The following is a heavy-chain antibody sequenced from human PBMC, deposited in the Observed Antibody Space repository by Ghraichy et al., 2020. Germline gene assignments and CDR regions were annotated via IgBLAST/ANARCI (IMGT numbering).Heavy chain of an antibody. CDR2: IYYSGST. CDR3: ASVVVVAALRYFQH. CDR1: GGSISSSSYY. J-gene: IGHJ1*01. V-gene: IGHV4-39*01. Sequence: SQTLSLTCTVSGGSISSSSYYWGWIRQPPGKGLEWIGSIYYSGSTYYNPSLKSRVTISVDTSKNQFSLKLSSVTAADTAVYYCASVVVVAALRYFQHWGQGTLVTGSS. D-gene: IGHD2-15*01.